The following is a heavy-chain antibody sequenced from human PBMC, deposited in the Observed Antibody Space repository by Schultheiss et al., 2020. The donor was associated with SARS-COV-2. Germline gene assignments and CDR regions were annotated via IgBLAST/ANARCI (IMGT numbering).Heavy chain of an antibody. CDR1: GFTFSTFA. D-gene: IGHD2-8*02. J-gene: IGHJ4*02. V-gene: IGHV3-23*01. Sequence: GESLKISCAASGFTFSTFAMTWVRQAPGKGLEWVSGISGSGGTTNYADSVKGRFTISRDNSKNMLYLQMNSLRAEDTAIYYCAKDLLWWSAIDYWGQGTLVTVSS. CDR2: ISGSGGTT. CDR3: AKDLLWWSAIDY.